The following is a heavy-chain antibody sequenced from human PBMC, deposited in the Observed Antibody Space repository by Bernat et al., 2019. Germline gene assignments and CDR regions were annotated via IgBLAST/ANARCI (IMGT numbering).Heavy chain of an antibody. CDR1: GFTLSSYE. D-gene: IGHD2-21*02. V-gene: IGHV3-48*03. CDR2: ISSSGSTT. CDR3: ARDSLGGGDCCYV. J-gene: IGHJ6*02. Sequence: EVQLVESGGGLAQPGGSLRLSCAASGFTLSSYEMKWVRQAPGKGLEWVSYISSSGSTTDYADSVKGRFTISRDNAENSLYLQMNSLRAEDTAIYYCARDSLGGGDCCYVWGQGTTVTVSS.